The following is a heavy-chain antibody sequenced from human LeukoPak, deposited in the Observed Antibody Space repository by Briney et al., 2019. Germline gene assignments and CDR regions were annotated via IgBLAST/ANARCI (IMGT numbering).Heavy chain of an antibody. Sequence: GGSLRLSCAASGFTFTTYWMHWVRQAPGKGLVWVSHINSDGSITSYADSVKGRFTISRDNAKNTLYLRMNSLRAEDTAVYYCARDAVDTANAVWGQGTTVTVSS. V-gene: IGHV3-74*01. CDR3: ARDAVDTANAV. D-gene: IGHD5-18*01. CDR2: INSDGSIT. J-gene: IGHJ6*02. CDR1: GFTFTTYW.